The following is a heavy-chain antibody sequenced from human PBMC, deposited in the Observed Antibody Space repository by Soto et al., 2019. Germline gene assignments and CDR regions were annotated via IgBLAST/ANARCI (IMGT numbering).Heavy chain of an antibody. CDR2: ISGSGGST. Sequence: GGSLRLSCAASGFTFSSYAMSWVRQAPGKGLEWVSAISGSGGSTYYADSVKGRFTISRDNSKNTLYLQMNSLRAEDTAVYYCAKVSGHYYDSSGYLLYYYYYGMDVWGQGTTVTVSS. CDR3: AKVSGHYYDSSGYLLYYYYYGMDV. V-gene: IGHV3-23*01. CDR1: GFTFSSYA. D-gene: IGHD3-22*01. J-gene: IGHJ6*02.